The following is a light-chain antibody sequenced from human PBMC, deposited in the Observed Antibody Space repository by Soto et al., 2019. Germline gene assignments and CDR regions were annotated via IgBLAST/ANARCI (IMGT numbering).Light chain of an antibody. CDR1: QSVFYSSTNKHY. Sequence: DIVMTQSPDSLAVSLGERATINCKSSQSVFYSSTNKHYLAWYQQKPGQPPKLLIYWASTRESGVPDRFSGSRSGTDFTLTISSLQAEDVAVYYCQQYYRPWTFGQGTKVEIK. J-gene: IGKJ1*01. CDR3: QQYYRPWT. CDR2: WAS. V-gene: IGKV4-1*01.